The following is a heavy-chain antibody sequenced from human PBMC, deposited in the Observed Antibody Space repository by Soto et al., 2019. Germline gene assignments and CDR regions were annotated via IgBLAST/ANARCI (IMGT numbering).Heavy chain of an antibody. CDR3: AKVYGPQEYYFDY. CDR2: ISGSGGST. D-gene: IGHD3-10*01. V-gene: IGHV3-23*01. Sequence: PGGSLRPSCAASGFTFSSYAMSWVRQAPGKGLEWVSAISGSGGSTYYADSVKGRFTISRDNSKNTLYLQMNSLRAEDTAVYYCAKVYGPQEYYFDYWGQGTLVTVSS. CDR1: GFTFSSYA. J-gene: IGHJ4*02.